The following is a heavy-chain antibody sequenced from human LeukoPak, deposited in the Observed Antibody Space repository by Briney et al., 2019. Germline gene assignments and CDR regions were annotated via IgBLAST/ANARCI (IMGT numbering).Heavy chain of an antibody. CDR3: AHSYFDWLRWYFDY. CDR2: IYWDDDK. D-gene: IGHD3-9*01. V-gene: IGHV2-5*02. CDR1: GFSLSTRGVG. J-gene: IGHJ4*02. Sequence: SGPTLVKPAQTLTLTCTFSGFSLSTRGVGVGWIRQPPGKALEWLALIYWDDDKRYSPSLKSRLTITKDTSKNQVVLTMTNMDPVDTATYYCAHSYFDWLRWYFDYWGQGTLVTVSS.